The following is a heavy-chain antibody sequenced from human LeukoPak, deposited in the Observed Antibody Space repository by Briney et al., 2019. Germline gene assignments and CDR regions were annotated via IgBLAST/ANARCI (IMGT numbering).Heavy chain of an antibody. CDR2: IYTSGST. CDR3: ARGRSGSSVDY. J-gene: IGHJ4*02. CDR1: GGSISSYY. Sequence: PSETLSLTCTVSGGSISSYYWSWIRQPPGRGLEWIGYIYTSGSTNYNPSLKSRVTISVDTSKNQFSLKLSSVTAADTAVYYCARGRSGSSVDYCGQGTLVTVSS. D-gene: IGHD6-19*01. V-gene: IGHV4-4*09.